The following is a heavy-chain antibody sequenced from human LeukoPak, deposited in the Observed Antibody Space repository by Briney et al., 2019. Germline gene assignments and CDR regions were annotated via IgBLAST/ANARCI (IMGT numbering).Heavy chain of an antibody. J-gene: IGHJ4*02. V-gene: IGHV3-33*01. Sequence: GGSLRLSCAASGFTFSSYGMHWVRQAPGKGLEWVAVIWYDGSNKYYADSVKGRFTISRDNSKNTLYLQMNSLRAEDTAVYYCAREYGPYSSGWYFQADYWGQGTLVTVSS. D-gene: IGHD6-19*01. CDR1: GFTFSSYG. CDR3: AREYGPYSSGWYFQADY. CDR2: IWYDGSNK.